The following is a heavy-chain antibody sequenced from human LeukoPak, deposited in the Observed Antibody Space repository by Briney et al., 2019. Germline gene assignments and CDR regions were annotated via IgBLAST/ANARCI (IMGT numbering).Heavy chain of an antibody. CDR2: ISGSGGST. D-gene: IGHD3-10*01. Sequence: PGGSLRLSCAASGFTFSSYAMSWVRQAPGKGLEWVSAISGSGGSTYYADSVKGRFTISRDNSKNTLYLQMNSLKTEDTAVYYCTTDGIYYGSGTLWGALYYYYYGMDVWGQGTTVTVSS. CDR1: GFTFSSYA. CDR3: TTDGIYYGSGTLWGALYYYYYGMDV. V-gene: IGHV3-23*01. J-gene: IGHJ6*02.